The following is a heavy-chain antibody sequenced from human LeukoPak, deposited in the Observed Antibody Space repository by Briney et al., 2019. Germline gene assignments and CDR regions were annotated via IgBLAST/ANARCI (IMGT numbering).Heavy chain of an antibody. CDR2: ISSSSSYI. D-gene: IGHD4-17*01. J-gene: IGHJ5*02. Sequence: PGGSLRLSCAASGFTFSSYAMNWVRQAPGKGLEWVSSISSSSSYIYYADSVKGRFTISRDNAKNSLFLQMNSLRAEDTAVYYCARGLDDFGAPTRFDPWGQGTLVTVSS. CDR1: GFTFSSYA. V-gene: IGHV3-21*01. CDR3: ARGLDDFGAPTRFDP.